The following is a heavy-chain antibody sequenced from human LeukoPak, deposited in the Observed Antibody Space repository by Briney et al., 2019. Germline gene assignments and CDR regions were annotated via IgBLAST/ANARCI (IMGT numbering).Heavy chain of an antibody. CDR3: ARRGDTYYYDSSLMDV. D-gene: IGHD3-22*01. V-gene: IGHV4-39*01. CDR1: GGSISSSSYY. CDR2: IYYSGST. J-gene: IGHJ6*04. Sequence: SETLSLTCTVSGGSISSSSYYWGWIPQPPGKGLEWIGSIYYSGSTYYNPSLKSRVTISVDTSKNQFSLKLSSVTAADTAVYYCARRGDTYYYDSSLMDVWGKGTTVTVSS.